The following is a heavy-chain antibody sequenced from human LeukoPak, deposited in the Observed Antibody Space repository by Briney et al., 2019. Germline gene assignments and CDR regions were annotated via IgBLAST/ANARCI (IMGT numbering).Heavy chain of an antibody. CDR1: GGTFSSYA. J-gene: IGHJ4*02. V-gene: IGHV1-69*04. CDR3: ARDRYYDFWSGYYKGELDY. D-gene: IGHD3-3*01. CDR2: IIPILGIA. Sequence: SVKVSCKASGGTFSSYAISWVRQAPGQGLEWMGRIIPILGIANYAQKFQGRVTITADKSTSTAYMELSRLRSDDTAVYYCARDRYYDFWSGYYKGELDYWGQGTLVTVSS.